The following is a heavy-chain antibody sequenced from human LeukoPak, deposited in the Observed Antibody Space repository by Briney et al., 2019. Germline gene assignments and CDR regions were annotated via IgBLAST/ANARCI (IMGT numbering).Heavy chain of an antibody. D-gene: IGHD3-22*01. CDR3: AKGYYYDSSGYYQHFDH. J-gene: IGHJ4*02. V-gene: IGHV3-30*18. CDR2: ISYDGSNQ. Sequence: PGGSLRLSCAASGFTFSNFGIHWVRQAPGKGLEWVALISYDGSNQYYADSVKGRITISRDNSKNTLYLQMNSLRAEDTAVYYCAKGYYYDSSGYYQHFDHWGQGTLVTVSS. CDR1: GFTFSNFG.